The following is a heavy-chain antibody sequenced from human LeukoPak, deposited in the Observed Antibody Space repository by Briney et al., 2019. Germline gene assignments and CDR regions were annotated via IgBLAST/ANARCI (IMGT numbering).Heavy chain of an antibody. D-gene: IGHD3-22*01. J-gene: IGHJ6*03. CDR1: GYTFTSYG. CDR2: ISAYNGNT. V-gene: IGHV1-18*01. CDR3: ARDRRVAGSNYYDSSGYYIHYYYYMDV. Sequence: ASVKVSCKASGYTFTSYGISWVRQAPGQGLEWMGWISAYNGNTNYAQKLQGRVTMTTDTSTSTAYMELRSLRSDDTAVYYCARDRRVAGSNYYDSSGYYIHYYYYMDVWGKGTTVTVSS.